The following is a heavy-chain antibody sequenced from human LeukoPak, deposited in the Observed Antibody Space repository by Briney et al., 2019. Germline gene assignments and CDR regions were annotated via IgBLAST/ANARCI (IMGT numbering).Heavy chain of an antibody. CDR2: IYYRGNT. V-gene: IGHV4-59*01. J-gene: IGHJ2*01. CDR3: ARDLDNGGSSIWYFDL. Sequence: SETLSLTCTVSGGSISSYYWNWIRQPPGKGLQWIGYIYYRGNTQYNPSLKSRVTISVDTYKNQFSLRLTSVTAADTAAYYCARDLDNGGSSIWYFDLRGRGTLVTVSS. D-gene: IGHD4-23*01. CDR1: GGSISSYY.